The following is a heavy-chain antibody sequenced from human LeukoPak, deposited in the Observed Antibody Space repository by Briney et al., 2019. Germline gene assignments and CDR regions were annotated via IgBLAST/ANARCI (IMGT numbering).Heavy chain of an antibody. CDR2: IYYSGST. J-gene: IGHJ4*02. CDR3: ARTGSPTVTTFAVDY. CDR1: GGSISSGDYY. V-gene: IGHV4-31*03. D-gene: IGHD4-17*01. Sequence: SETLSLTCTVSGGSISSGDYYWSWIRQHPGKGLEWIGYIYYSGSTYYNPSLKSRVTISVDTSKNQFSLKLSSVTAADTAVYYCARTGSPTVTTFAVDYWGQGTLVTVSS.